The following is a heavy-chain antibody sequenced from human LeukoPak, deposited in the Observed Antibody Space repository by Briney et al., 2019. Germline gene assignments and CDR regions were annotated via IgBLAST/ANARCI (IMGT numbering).Heavy chain of an antibody. V-gene: IGHV3-7*01. Sequence: PGGSLRLSCAASGFTFSSYGMSWVRQAPGKGLEWVANIKQDGSEKNYVDSVKGRFTISRDNAKNSLYLQMNNLRVEDTAVYYCARDSIIRGKTGACDIWGQGTMVTVSS. CDR1: GFTFSSYG. D-gene: IGHD1-1*01. CDR2: IKQDGSEK. J-gene: IGHJ3*02. CDR3: ARDSIIRGKTGACDI.